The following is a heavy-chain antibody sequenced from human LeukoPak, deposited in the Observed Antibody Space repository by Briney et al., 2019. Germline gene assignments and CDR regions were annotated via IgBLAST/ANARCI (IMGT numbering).Heavy chain of an antibody. D-gene: IGHD3-10*01. CDR1: GYSISSGYY. CDR2: IYHSGST. J-gene: IGHJ6*04. CDR3: ARDRIWFGELGFYYYGMDV. V-gene: IGHV4-38-2*02. Sequence: SETLSLTCAVSGYSISSGYYWGWIRQPPGKGLEWIGSIYHSGSTYYNPSLKSRATISVDTSKNQFSLKLSSVTAADTAVYYCARDRIWFGELGFYYYGMDVWGKGTTVTVSS.